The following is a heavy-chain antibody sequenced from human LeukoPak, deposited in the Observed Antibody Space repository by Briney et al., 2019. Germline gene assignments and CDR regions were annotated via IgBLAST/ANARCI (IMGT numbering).Heavy chain of an antibody. V-gene: IGHV3-7*01. J-gene: IGHJ4*02. CDR1: GFTFSSYW. CDR3: AREGRGSSWPY. CDR2: IKQDGSEE. Sequence: VGSLRLSCAPSGFTFSSYWMSWVRQAPGKGLEWVANIKQDGSEEYYVDSVKGRFTISRDNTENSLYLQMNSLRAEDTAVYYCAREGRGSSWPYWGQGTLVTVSS. D-gene: IGHD6-13*01.